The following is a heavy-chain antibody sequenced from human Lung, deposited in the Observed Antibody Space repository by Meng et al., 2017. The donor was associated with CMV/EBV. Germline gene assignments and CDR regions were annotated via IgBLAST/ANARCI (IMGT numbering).Heavy chain of an antibody. CDR1: GFSSSNYA. D-gene: IGHD2-2*02. J-gene: IGHJ3*01. CDR3: ATVAPDPLLYDAIYSFPF. V-gene: IGHV3-49*04. Sequence: SCAVSGFSSSNYALSWVRQAPGKGLEWVGLIRGKPQGGTTEYAASVKVRFTISRDGSKSVAYLQMNSLKTEDTAEYYCATVAPDPLLYDAIYSFPFXGQGAMVTVSS. CDR2: IRGKPQGGTT.